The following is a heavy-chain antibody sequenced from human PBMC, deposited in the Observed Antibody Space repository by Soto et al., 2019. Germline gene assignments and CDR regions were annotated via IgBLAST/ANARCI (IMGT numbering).Heavy chain of an antibody. V-gene: IGHV4-4*02. CDR3: ARAAAGGYSAYEVFDY. CDR1: GGSISSSNW. J-gene: IGHJ4*02. Sequence: QVQLQESGPGLVKPSGTLSLTCAVSGGSISSSNWWSWVRQPPGKGLEWIGEIYHSGSTNYNPSLKRRVTISVDKSKNQFSLKLSSVTAADTAVYYCARAAAGGYSAYEVFDYWGQGTLVTVSS. D-gene: IGHD5-12*01. CDR2: IYHSGST.